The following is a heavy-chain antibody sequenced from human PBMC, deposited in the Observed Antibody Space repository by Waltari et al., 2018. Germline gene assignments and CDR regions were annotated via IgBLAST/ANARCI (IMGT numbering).Heavy chain of an antibody. CDR1: GFTFSSNF. CDR2: NYNDGTT. J-gene: IGHJ4*02. V-gene: IGHV3-53*01. CDR3: ATGRYRFFDY. Sequence: EVQLVESGVGSIQPGGSLRLSCGASGFTFSSNFMSWVRQAPGKGLEWVSINYNDGTTYYGDSVKGRFTIYRDNSKSTMYLQMNTLRTEDTAVYYCATGRYRFFDYWGQGTLVTVSS. D-gene: IGHD1-26*01.